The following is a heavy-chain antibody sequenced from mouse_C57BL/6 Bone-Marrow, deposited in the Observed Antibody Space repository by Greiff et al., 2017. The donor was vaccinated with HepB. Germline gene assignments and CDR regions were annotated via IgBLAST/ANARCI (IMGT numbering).Heavy chain of an antibody. CDR2: IDPSDSYT. V-gene: IGHV1-69*01. CDR1: GYTFTSYW. Sequence: QVQLQQPGAELVMPGASVKLSCKASGYTFTSYWMHWVKQRPGQGLEWIGEIDPSDSYTNYNQKFKGKSTLTEDKSSSTAYMQLSSLTSEDSAVYYCARGEGYGSRDYWGQGTTLTVSS. D-gene: IGHD1-1*01. J-gene: IGHJ2*01. CDR3: ARGEGYGSRDY.